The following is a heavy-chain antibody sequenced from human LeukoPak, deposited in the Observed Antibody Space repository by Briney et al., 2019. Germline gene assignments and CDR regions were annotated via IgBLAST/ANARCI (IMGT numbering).Heavy chain of an antibody. Sequence: GASVKVSCKASVYTFTSYGISWVRQAPGQGLEWMGWISAYNGNTNYAQKLQGRVTMTTDTSTSTAYMELRSLRSDDTAVYYCARDYPQMTTVTMFYYYGMDVWGQGTTVTVSS. J-gene: IGHJ6*02. D-gene: IGHD4-17*01. CDR2: ISAYNGNT. V-gene: IGHV1-18*01. CDR1: VYTFTSYG. CDR3: ARDYPQMTTVTMFYYYGMDV.